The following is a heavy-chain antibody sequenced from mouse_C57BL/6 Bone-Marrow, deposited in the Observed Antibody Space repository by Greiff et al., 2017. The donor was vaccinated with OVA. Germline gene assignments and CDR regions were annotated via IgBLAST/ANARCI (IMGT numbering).Heavy chain of an antibody. V-gene: IGHV10-1*01. D-gene: IGHD2-4*01. CDR3: VGDYDEDAWFAY. CDR2: IRSKSNNYAT. J-gene: IGHJ3*01. Sequence: EVQVVESRGGLVQPKGSLKLSCAASGFSFNTYAMNWVRQAPGKGLEWVARIRSKSNNYATYYADSVKDRFTISRDDSESMLYLQMNNLKTEDTAMYYCVGDYDEDAWFAYWGQGTLVTVSA. CDR1: GFSFNTYA.